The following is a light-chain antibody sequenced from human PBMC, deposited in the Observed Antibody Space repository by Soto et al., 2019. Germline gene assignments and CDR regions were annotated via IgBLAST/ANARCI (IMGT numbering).Light chain of an antibody. CDR3: QQSYGTPIT. CDR2: VAS. Sequence: DIPMTKSPSSLTASVGDRVTITYRASQSISRYLNWYQQKPGKAPNLLIYVASSLQSEVPSRFSGSGSGTDFTLTITSLQPEDFATYYCQQSYGTPITFGQGTRLEIK. V-gene: IGKV1-39*01. CDR1: QSISRY. J-gene: IGKJ5*01.